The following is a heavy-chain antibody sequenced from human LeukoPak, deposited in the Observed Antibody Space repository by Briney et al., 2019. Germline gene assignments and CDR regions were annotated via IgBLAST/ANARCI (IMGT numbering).Heavy chain of an antibody. D-gene: IGHD2-2*02. J-gene: IGHJ4*02. V-gene: IGHV4-39*07. CDR3: AREVVVPAAIFDY. CDR2: IYYGGST. CDR1: GDSISSSTDY. Sequence: SETLSLTCTVSGDSISSSTDYWAWIRQPPGKGLEWIESIYYGGSTYYNPSLKSRVTISVDTSKNQFSLKLSSVTAADTAVYYCAREVVVPAAIFDYWGQGTLVTVSS.